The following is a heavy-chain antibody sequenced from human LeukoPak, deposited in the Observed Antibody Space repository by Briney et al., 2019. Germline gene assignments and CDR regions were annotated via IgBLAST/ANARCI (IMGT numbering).Heavy chain of an antibody. CDR2: ISGSGVST. CDR1: GFTFSSYA. D-gene: IGHD6-19*01. J-gene: IGHJ4*02. V-gene: IGHV3-23*01. Sequence: GGSLRLSCAASGFTFSSYAMSWVRQAPGKGLEWVSTISGSGVSTNYADSAKDRFTISRDNSKNTLHRQMNSLRAEDTAVYHCAKDRGRGWGIDYWGQGTLVTVSS. CDR3: AKDRGRGWGIDY.